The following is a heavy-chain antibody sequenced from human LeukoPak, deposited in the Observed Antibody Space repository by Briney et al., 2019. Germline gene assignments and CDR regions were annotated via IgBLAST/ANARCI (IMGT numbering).Heavy chain of an antibody. CDR3: VRDFRSADY. V-gene: IGHV3-74*01. Sequence: GGSLSLSCAASGFTFSTYCMHWVRQAPGKGPMWVSRICPDGTVTNYADSVKARFIISRDNARNTVYLQMNSLRVEDTAVYYCVRDFRSADYWGQGTLVTVSS. CDR2: ICPDGTVT. CDR1: GFTFSTYC. J-gene: IGHJ4*02.